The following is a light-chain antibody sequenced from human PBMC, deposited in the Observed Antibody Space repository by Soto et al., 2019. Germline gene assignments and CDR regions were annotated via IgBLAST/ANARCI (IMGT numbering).Light chain of an antibody. Sequence: QSVLPQPASVSGSPGQSITISCTGTSSDVGSYNLVSWYQQHPGKAPKLMIYEDSERPSGVSNRFSGSKSGNTASLTISGLQAEDEADYYCCSYAGSRNVVFGGGTKLTVL. J-gene: IGLJ2*01. CDR1: SSDVGSYNL. V-gene: IGLV2-23*01. CDR3: CSYAGSRNVV. CDR2: EDS.